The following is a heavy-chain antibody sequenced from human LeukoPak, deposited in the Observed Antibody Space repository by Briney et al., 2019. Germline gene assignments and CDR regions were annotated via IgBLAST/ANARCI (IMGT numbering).Heavy chain of an antibody. CDR2: ISSSGSV. J-gene: IGHJ4*02. V-gene: IGHV4-4*09. CDR1: RGSISGSIRSYY. CDR3: ARIPLGYSGAYYFDY. Sequence: SETLSLTRTVSRGSISGSIRSYYWSWLRQPPGKGLEWIGYISSSGSVNDNPSLRSRVTISVDTSKNQFFLNLSSVSAADTAVYYCARIPLGYSGAYYFDYWGQGTLVTVSP. D-gene: IGHD5-12*01.